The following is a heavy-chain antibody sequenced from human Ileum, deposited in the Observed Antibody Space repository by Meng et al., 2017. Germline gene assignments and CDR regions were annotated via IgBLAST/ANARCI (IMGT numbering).Heavy chain of an antibody. CDR1: GGSVSSGSYY. CDR3: ARAETALDY. J-gene: IGHJ4*02. D-gene: IGHD5-18*01. V-gene: IGHV4-61*01. CDR2: IYYTGST. Sequence: QVHRQESGPGLVRPSETPSLTCTVSGGSVSSGSYYWNWIRQPPGKGPEWIAYIYYTGSTNYNPSLKSRVIISADTSKNQFSLKLSSVTAADTAVYYCARAETALDYWGQGTLVTVSS.